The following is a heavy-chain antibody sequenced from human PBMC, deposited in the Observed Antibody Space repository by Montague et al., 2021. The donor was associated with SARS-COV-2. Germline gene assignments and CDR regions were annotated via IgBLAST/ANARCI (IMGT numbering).Heavy chain of an antibody. V-gene: IGHV3-74*01. CDR3: GRPLWVGDSDYYFEA. CDR1: GFTFRSYW. J-gene: IGHJ4*02. CDR2: IIPSGTST. Sequence: SLRLSCAASGFTFRSYWMHWVRQVPGRGLVWASRIIPSGTSTHYPSSRSGLFVISRDTAKNTLSLEITNLRVDDTAIYYCGRPLWVGDSDYYFEAWGPGTLVS. D-gene: IGHD3-10*01.